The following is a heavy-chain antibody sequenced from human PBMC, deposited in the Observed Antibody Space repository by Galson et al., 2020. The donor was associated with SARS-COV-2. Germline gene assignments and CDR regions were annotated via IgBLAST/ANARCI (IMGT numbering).Heavy chain of an antibody. D-gene: IGHD3-22*01. J-gene: IGHJ3*01. CDR1: EFNFSTYA. CDR2: ISPGGDDP. Sequence: QAGGSLRLSCAASEFNFSTYAMSWVRQAPGKGPEWVAAISPGGDDPDYEDSVKGRFTISRDNSKNTLYLQMNSLRAEDTAVYFCAKRSGVVGYGDAFDVWGHGTMVTVSS. V-gene: IGHV3-23*01. CDR3: AKRSGVVGYGDAFDV.